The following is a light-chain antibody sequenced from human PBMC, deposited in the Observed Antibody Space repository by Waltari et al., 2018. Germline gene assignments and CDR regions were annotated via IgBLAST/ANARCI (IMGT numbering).Light chain of an antibody. CDR2: GAS. J-gene: IGKJ1*01. V-gene: IGKV3-20*01. Sequence: EIVLTQSPGTLSLSPGERATLSCRASQSVSSSYLAWYQQKPGQAPRLLIYGASSRATGIPDRFSGSGSGTDFTLTISRLEPEDFAVYYCQQYNNWPPGTFGQGTKVEI. CDR1: QSVSSSY. CDR3: QQYNNWPPGT.